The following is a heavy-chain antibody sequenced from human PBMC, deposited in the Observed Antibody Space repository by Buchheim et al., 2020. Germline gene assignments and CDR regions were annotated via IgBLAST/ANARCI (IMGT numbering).Heavy chain of an antibody. D-gene: IGHD3-22*01. V-gene: IGHV4-30-2*01. CDR2: IYHSGST. CDR3: ARGIRITMMALDY. J-gene: IGHJ4*02. Sequence: QLQLQEPGSGLVKPSQTLSLTCAVSGGSISSGGYSWSWIRQPPGKGLEWIGYIYHSGSTYYNPSLKSRVTISVDRSKNQFSLKLSSVTAADTAVYYCARGIRITMMALDYWGQGTL. CDR1: GGSISSGGYS.